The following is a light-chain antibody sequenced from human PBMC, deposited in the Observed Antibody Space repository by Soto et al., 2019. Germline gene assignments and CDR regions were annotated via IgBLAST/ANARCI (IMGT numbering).Light chain of an antibody. CDR1: QSVRSK. V-gene: IGKV3-15*01. CDR3: QQYFYWPPLT. J-gene: IGKJ4*01. Sequence: EIVLTQSPATLSVSPAERATLSCRASQSVRSKVAWYQQKPGQTPRLLIFGASTRATNIPARLSGSGSGTEFTLTISSLQSEDFAVYYCQQYFYWPPLTFGGGTKVEIK. CDR2: GAS.